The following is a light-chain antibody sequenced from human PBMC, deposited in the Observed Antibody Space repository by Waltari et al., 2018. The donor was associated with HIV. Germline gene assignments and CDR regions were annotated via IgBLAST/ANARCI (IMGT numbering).Light chain of an antibody. CDR1: QSISNY. Sequence: DIQMTQSPSTLSASIGDRVTITCRVTQSISNYLAWYQQKPGKVPKLLIYRASSLESVVPSRFSGSGSGTEFTLTISSLQPDDFATYYCQQYKINWMFGQGTKVEIK. CDR3: QQYKINWM. CDR2: RAS. V-gene: IGKV1-5*03. J-gene: IGKJ1*01.